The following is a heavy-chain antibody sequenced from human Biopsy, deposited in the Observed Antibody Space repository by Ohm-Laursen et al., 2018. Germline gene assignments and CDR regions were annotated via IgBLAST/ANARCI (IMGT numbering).Heavy chain of an antibody. CDR2: ISYTGYT. CDR3: ARGSNDFGGLYFPR. Sequence: GTLSLTCTVSGGPFTGHYWSWIRQPPGKGLEWIGHISYTGYTSYNASLKSRVTISVDTSRNHFSLRLSSLTAADTTVYYCARGSNDFGGLYFPRWGQGTLLTVSS. D-gene: IGHD4-23*01. CDR1: GGPFTGHY. J-gene: IGHJ4*02. V-gene: IGHV4-59*11.